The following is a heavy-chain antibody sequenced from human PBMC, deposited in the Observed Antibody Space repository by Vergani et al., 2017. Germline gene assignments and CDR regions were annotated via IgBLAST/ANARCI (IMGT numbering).Heavy chain of an antibody. CDR3: ARTESFILRYFHWAL. Sequence: VQLQESGPGLVRPSETLSLTCGVSGISITSRFYWGWIRQPPGKGLEWIGNVDLSGSTYYNPSLKSRVTVSVDTSKNQFSLEVTSVTAADTAIYFCARTESFILRYFHWALWGQGTLVTVSS. V-gene: IGHV4-38-2*01. CDR1: GISITSRFY. J-gene: IGHJ4*02. CDR2: VDLSGST. D-gene: IGHD3-9*01.